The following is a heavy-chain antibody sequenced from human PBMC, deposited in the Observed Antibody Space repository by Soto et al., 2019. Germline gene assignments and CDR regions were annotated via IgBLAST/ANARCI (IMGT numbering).Heavy chain of an antibody. CDR2: IYYSGST. V-gene: IGHV4-59*01. CDR3: AREVPGYYFDY. Sequence: PSETLSLTCTVSDGSISTYYWSWIRQPPGKGLEWIGYIYYSGSTNYNPSLKSRVTISLDTSKNQFSLKLSSVTAADTAFYYRAREVPGYYFDYWGQGALVTVSS. J-gene: IGHJ4*02. CDR1: DGSISTYY. D-gene: IGHD1-1*01.